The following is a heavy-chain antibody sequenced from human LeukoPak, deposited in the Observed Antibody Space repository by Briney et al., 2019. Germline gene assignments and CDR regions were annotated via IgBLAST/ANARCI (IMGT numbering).Heavy chain of an antibody. D-gene: IGHD1-26*01. CDR1: GYNFSGHY. J-gene: IGHJ4*02. CDR3: ASPPLSSAMYYAH. Sequence: GSSVKVSCEASGYNFSGHYMHWVRQAPGQGLEWMGWIKPSNGDTKYAQNFQGRVTMTRDTSISTAYMELSSLRSDDTAVYYCASPPLSSAMYYAHWGQGTLVTVSS. CDR2: IKPSNGDT. V-gene: IGHV1-2*02.